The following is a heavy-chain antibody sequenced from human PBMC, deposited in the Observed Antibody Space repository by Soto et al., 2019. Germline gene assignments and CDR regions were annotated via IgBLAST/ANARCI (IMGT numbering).Heavy chain of an antibody. CDR1: GYTFTAYY. CDR3: ARGGLVVANWFDP. CDR2: INPNSGVT. Sequence: ASVKVSCKASGYTFTAYYMHWVRQAPGQGLEWMGWINPNSGVTNYAQKFQGRVTMTRDTSISTVYMDLSSLISDDTAVYFCARGGLVVANWFDPWGQGTLVTVSS. V-gene: IGHV1-2*02. J-gene: IGHJ5*02. D-gene: IGHD2-15*01.